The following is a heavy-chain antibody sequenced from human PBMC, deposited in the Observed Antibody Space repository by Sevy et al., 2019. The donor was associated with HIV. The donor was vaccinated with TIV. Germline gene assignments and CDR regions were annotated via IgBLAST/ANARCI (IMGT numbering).Heavy chain of an antibody. CDR2: IKPDASGE. D-gene: IGHD1-26*01. J-gene: IGHJ4*02. CDR3: VRGGGYFDH. Sequence: WGSLRLSCTASGFTFNIYWMSWVRLLPGKGLEWVATIKPDASGEYYLDSVNGRFTVSRDNIKPSLFLQMNSLRVEETALYYCVRGGGYFDHWGQGTLVTVSS. CDR1: GFTFNIYW. V-gene: IGHV3-7*01.